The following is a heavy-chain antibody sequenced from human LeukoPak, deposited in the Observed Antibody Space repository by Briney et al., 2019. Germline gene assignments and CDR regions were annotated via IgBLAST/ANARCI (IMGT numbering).Heavy chain of an antibody. D-gene: IGHD4-17*01. CDR1: GITFSNYA. Sequence: PGGSLRLSCAASGITFSNYALTWVRQAPGRGLEWVSSISGAGTYYADSVKGRFSISRDNYKNTLYLQMSSLRAEDTAVYYCARDPNGDYVGAFDFQRWGQGTLVTVSS. CDR2: ISGAGT. CDR3: ARDPNGDYVGAFDFQR. V-gene: IGHV3-23*01. J-gene: IGHJ1*01.